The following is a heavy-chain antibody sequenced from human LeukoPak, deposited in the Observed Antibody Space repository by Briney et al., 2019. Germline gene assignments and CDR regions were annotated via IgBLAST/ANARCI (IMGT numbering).Heavy chain of an antibody. Sequence: GGSLRLSCAASGFTFSSYIMNWIRQAPGKGLEWVSSISSSSSYIYYADSVKGRFTISRDNAKNSLYLQMNSLRAEDTAVYYCARVFREQVRFFAWLPDYYYYYGMDVWGQGTTVTVSS. V-gene: IGHV3-21*01. CDR2: ISSSSSYI. D-gene: IGHD3-3*01. CDR3: ARVFREQVRFFAWLPDYYYYYGMDV. CDR1: GFTFSSYI. J-gene: IGHJ6*02.